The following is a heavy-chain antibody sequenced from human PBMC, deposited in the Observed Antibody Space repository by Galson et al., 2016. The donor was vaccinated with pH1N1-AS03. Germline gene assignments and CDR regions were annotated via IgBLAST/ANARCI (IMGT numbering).Heavy chain of an antibody. Sequence: ETLSLTCTVSAGSISTYYWTWIRQPPGRGLEWIGYIYFSGRTNCSPPLKSRANISLDRSRNQFSLNLNSVTAADTAVYYCARVRSEWLGVNSSWYGIDSWGQGTLVTVSS. CDR1: AGSISTYY. V-gene: IGHV4-59*01. D-gene: IGHD2-2*01. J-gene: IGHJ4*02. CDR3: ARVRSEWLGVNSSWYGIDS. CDR2: IYFSGRT.